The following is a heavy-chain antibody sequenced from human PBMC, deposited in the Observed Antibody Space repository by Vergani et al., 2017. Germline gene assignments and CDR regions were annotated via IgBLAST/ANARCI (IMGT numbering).Heavy chain of an antibody. CDR1: GYSISSGYY. Sequence: QVQLQESGPGLVKPSETLSLTCAVSGYSISSGYYWGWIRQPPGKGLEWIGSIYHSGSTYYNPSLKSRVTISVDTSKNQFSLKLSSVTAADTAVYYCARSGYSYGYGGVDYWGQGTLVTVSS. CDR2: IYHSGST. CDR3: ARSGYSYGYGGVDY. D-gene: IGHD5-18*01. J-gene: IGHJ4*02. V-gene: IGHV4-38-2*01.